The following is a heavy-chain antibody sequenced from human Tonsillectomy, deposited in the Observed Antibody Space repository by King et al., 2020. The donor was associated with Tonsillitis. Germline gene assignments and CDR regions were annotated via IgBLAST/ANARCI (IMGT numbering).Heavy chain of an antibody. CDR3: VKDGYCSSSSCYYYFDY. V-gene: IGHV3-64D*06. CDR1: GFTFSSYA. D-gene: IGHD2-2*01. CDR2: ISSNGGST. J-gene: IGHJ4*02. Sequence: VQLVESGGGLVQPGGSLRLSCSASGFTFSSYAMHWVRQAPGKGLEYVSAISSNGGSTYYADSVKGRFTISRDNSKNTLYLQMSSLRAEDTAVYYCVKDGYCSSSSCYYYFDYWGQETLVTVSS.